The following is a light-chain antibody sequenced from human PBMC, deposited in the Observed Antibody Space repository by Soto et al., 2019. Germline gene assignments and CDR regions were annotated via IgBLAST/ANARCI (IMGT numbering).Light chain of an antibody. CDR2: NVS. J-gene: IGKJ2*01. CDR1: QNVNSN. Sequence: EIAMTQSPATLSVSPGQRATLSCRASQNVNSNLVWHRQKPGYAPSLLMSNVSTRATGFPAMFSGSGSGTEFNLTISSLQSEDSAIYYCEPYNTLNTFDQGTKLEIK. CDR3: EPYNTLNT. V-gene: IGKV3-15*01.